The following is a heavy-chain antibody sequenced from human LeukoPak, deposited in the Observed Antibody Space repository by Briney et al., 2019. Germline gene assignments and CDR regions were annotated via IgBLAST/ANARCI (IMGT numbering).Heavy chain of an antibody. V-gene: IGHV1-2*06. Sequence: ASVKVSCETSGYTFTDYYMHWVRQAPGQGLEWMGRINLRSGGTNYAQKFQGRVTVTRDTSISTVYMELSRLRSDDTAVYYCRLVTMGDYWGQGTLVTVSS. CDR3: RLVTMGDY. CDR1: GYTFTDYY. J-gene: IGHJ4*02. CDR2: INLRSGGT. D-gene: IGHD4-23*01.